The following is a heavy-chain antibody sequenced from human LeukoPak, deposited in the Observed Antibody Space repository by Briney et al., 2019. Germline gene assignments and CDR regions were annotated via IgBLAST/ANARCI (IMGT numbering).Heavy chain of an antibody. CDR1: GYTLTELS. Sequence: ASVKVSCKVSGYTLTELSMHWVRQAPGQGPEWMGVISPSGGSTTYAQKFQGRVTLTRDMSTSTDYLELSSLRSEDTAVYYCARDNSVRDEAWWFNSWGQGTLVTVSS. J-gene: IGHJ5*01. CDR2: ISPSGGST. D-gene: IGHD5-24*01. V-gene: IGHV1-46*01. CDR3: ARDNSVRDEAWWFNS.